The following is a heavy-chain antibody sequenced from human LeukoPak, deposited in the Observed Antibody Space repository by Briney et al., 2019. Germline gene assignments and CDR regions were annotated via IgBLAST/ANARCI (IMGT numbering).Heavy chain of an antibody. V-gene: IGHV1-3*01. CDR2: INAGNGNT. D-gene: IGHD2-8*01. CDR3: ARDQTNWRNWFDP. Sequence: EASVKVSCKASGYTFTSYAMHWVRQAPGQRLEWMGWINAGNGNTKYSQKFQGRVTITRDTSASTAYMELSSLRSEDTAVYYCARDQTNWRNWFDPWGQGTLVTVSS. J-gene: IGHJ5*02. CDR1: GYTFTSYA.